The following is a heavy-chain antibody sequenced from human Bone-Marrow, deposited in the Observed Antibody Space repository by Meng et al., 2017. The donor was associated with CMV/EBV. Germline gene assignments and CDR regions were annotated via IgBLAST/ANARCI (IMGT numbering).Heavy chain of an antibody. V-gene: IGHV3-21*01. J-gene: IGHJ6*02. CDR2: ISSSTTYI. CDR1: GFTFSSYS. Sequence: GESLKISCAASGFTFSSYSMNWVRQAPGKGLEWVSSISSSTTYIYYADSMKGRFTISRDNAKNSLYLQMNSLRAEDTAVYYCARDSSIAAAALSEYYYYYYGMDVWGQGTTVTVYS. D-gene: IGHD6-13*01. CDR3: ARDSSIAAAALSEYYYYYYGMDV.